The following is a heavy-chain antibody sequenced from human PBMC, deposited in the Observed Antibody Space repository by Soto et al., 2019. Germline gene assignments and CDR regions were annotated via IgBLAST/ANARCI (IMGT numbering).Heavy chain of an antibody. CDR1: GFTFSSYG. Sequence: QVQLVESGGRVVQPGRSLRLSCAASGFTFSSYGMHWVGQAPGKGLEWVAFMWYDGSNKYYADSVKGRFTISRDNSKNTRYLQMNSLRAEDTAVYYCAREGGSGPDYWGQGTLVTVSS. J-gene: IGHJ4*02. CDR2: MWYDGSNK. CDR3: AREGGSGPDY. D-gene: IGHD6-19*01. V-gene: IGHV3-33*01.